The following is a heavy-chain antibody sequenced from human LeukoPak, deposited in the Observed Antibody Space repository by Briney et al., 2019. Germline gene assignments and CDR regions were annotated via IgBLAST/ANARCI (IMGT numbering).Heavy chain of an antibody. CDR2: INHSGST. J-gene: IGHJ4*02. Sequence: SETLSLTCAVYGGSFSDYYWSWIRQPPGKGLEWIGEINHSGSTNYNPSLKSRVTISVDTSKNQFSLKLSSVTAADTAVYYCARGPGATSPPFDYWGQGTLVTVSS. CDR1: GGSFSDYY. CDR3: ARGPGATSPPFDY. V-gene: IGHV4-34*01. D-gene: IGHD5-24*01.